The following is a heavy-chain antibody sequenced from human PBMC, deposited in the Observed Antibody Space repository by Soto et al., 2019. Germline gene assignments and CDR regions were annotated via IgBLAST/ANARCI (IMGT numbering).Heavy chain of an antibody. D-gene: IGHD3-3*01. CDR1: GFTFSSYA. CDR2: ISGSGGST. V-gene: IGHV3-23*01. J-gene: IGHJ4*02. Sequence: PGGSLRLSCAASGFTFSSYAMSWVRQAPGKGLEWVSAISGSGGSTYYADSVKGRFTISRDNSKNTLYLQMNSLRAEDTAVYYCAKGGLTYYDFWSGYEIPDFDYWGQGTLVTVSS. CDR3: AKGGLTYYDFWSGYEIPDFDY.